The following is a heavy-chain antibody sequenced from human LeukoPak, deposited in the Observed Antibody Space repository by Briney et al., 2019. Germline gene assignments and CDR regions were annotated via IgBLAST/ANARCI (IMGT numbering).Heavy chain of an antibody. V-gene: IGHV1-2*02. Sequence: ASVKVSCKASGYTFTGSYIHWARQAPGQGLEWMGWINPNGGATKYGQKFQGRVTMTRDTSITTAYMELSRLTSDDTAVYYCARDRATVGSYNWFDPWGQGTLVTVSP. CDR1: GYTFTGSY. CDR3: ARDRATVGSYNWFDP. D-gene: IGHD3-10*01. J-gene: IGHJ5*02. CDR2: INPNGGAT.